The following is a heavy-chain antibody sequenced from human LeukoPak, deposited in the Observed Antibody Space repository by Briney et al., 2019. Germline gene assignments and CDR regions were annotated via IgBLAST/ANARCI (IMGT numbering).Heavy chain of an antibody. J-gene: IGHJ3*02. CDR1: GYTFTSYG. Sequence: ASVKVSCKASGYTFTSYGISWVRQAPGQGLEWMGWISAYNGNTNYAQKLQGRVTMTTDTSTSTAYMELRSLRSDDTAVYYCARDTGEVVVPAAMRGAFDIWGQGTMVTVSS. V-gene: IGHV1-18*01. CDR2: ISAYNGNT. CDR3: ARDTGEVVVPAAMRGAFDI. D-gene: IGHD2-2*01.